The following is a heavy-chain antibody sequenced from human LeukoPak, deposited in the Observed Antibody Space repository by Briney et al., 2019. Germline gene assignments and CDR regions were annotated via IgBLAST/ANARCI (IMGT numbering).Heavy chain of an antibody. V-gene: IGHV3-30*02. CDR2: IRYDGSNK. D-gene: IGHD6-13*01. CDR1: GFTFSSYG. Sequence: GGSLRLSCAASGFTFSSYGMHWVRQAPGKGLEWVAFIRYDGSNKYYADSVKGRFTISRDNSKNTLYLQMNSLRAEDTAVYYCARDRGHSRAVMWFDYWGQGTLVTVSS. CDR3: ARDRGHSRAVMWFDY. J-gene: IGHJ4*02.